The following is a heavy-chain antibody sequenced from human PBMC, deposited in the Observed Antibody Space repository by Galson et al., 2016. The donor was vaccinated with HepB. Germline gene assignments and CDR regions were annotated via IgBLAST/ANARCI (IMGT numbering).Heavy chain of an antibody. CDR1: GFTLRRSV. J-gene: IGHJ4*02. V-gene: IGHV3-23*01. CDR2: ISETGSDS. CDR3: SSPPTY. Sequence: SLRLSCAASGFTLRRSVMSWIRQAPGKGPEWVSGISETGSDSYYADSVRGRFTISRDNSKNKVYLQLNSLRAEDTALDYCSSPPTYWGRGTLVTVSS.